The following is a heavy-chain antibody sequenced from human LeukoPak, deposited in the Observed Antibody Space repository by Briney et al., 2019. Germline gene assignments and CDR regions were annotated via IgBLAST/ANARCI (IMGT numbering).Heavy chain of an antibody. CDR3: ARSAVYYDSSGYLYYFDS. Sequence: PPQTLSLTCTLSGGSTTSGTYYWGWIRQHPRKGLEWVGSIYYRGSTYYNPSLKSRVTISVDTSKTQFSLTLSSVTAADTAVYYCARSAVYYDSSGYLYYFDSSGHGTLGSVSS. D-gene: IGHD3-22*01. CDR2: IYYRGST. CDR1: GGSTTSGTYY. J-gene: IGHJ4*03. V-gene: IGHV4-39*07.